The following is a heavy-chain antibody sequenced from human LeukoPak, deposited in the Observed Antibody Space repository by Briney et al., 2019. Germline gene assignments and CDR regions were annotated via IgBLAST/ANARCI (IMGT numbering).Heavy chain of an antibody. V-gene: IGHV3-21*04. CDR3: ARDIYYYDSSGYSDY. CDR1: GFTFSSYS. J-gene: IGHJ4*02. CDR2: ISSSSSYI. D-gene: IGHD3-22*01. Sequence: PGGSLRLSCAASGFTFSSYSMNWVRQAPGKGLGWVSSISSSSSYIYYADSVKGRFTISRDNAKNSLYLQMNSLGAEDTAVYYCARDIYYYDSSGYSDYWGQGTLVTVSS.